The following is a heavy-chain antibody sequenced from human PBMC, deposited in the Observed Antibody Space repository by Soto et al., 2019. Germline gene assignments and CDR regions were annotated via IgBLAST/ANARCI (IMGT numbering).Heavy chain of an antibody. CDR2: INPNSGGT. CDR3: AREPCLSSYAYCSYYYGMNG. V-gene: IGHV1-2*02. D-gene: IGHD6-6*01. J-gene: IGHJ6*02. Sequence: ASVKVSCKASGYTFTGYYMHWVRQAPGQGLEWMGWINPNSGGTNYAQKFQGTVTMTRDTSISTAYMELSRLRSDDTAVYDCAREPCLSSYAYCSYYYGMNGSDQGNTVIVSS. CDR1: GYTFTGYY.